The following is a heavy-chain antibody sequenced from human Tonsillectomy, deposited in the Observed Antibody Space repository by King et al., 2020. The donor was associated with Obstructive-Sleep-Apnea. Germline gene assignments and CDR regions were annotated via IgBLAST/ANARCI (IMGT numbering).Heavy chain of an antibody. Sequence: QLVQSGAEVKKPGEALKISCKGSGYSFLTYWIGWVRQMPGKGLDWMGIIYPGVSDTKYSQSFQSQVTISPDASITTAYMQWSSLKASDTAMYYCARGGEYYFDYWGPGTLVTVSS. D-gene: IGHD2-15*01. V-gene: IGHV5-51*01. CDR2: IYPGVSDT. J-gene: IGHJ4*02. CDR3: ARGGEYYFDY. CDR1: GYSFLTYW.